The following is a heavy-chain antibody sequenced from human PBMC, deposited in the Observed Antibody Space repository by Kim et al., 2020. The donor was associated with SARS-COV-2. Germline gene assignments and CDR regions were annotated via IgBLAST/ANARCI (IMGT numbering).Heavy chain of an antibody. CDR1: GGSINTYF. CDR2: VSDSVAT. D-gene: IGHD2-15*01. Sequence: SETLSLTCTVSGGSINTYFWTWIRQPPGKELEWVGYVSDSVATNYNPSLLSRVAISLDTSKNQFSLKLTSVTAADTAVYYCARSPVDCVAGSCNRYRFDYWGQGTLVTVSS. V-gene: IGHV4-59*13. J-gene: IGHJ4*02. CDR3: ARSPVDCVAGSCNRYRFDY.